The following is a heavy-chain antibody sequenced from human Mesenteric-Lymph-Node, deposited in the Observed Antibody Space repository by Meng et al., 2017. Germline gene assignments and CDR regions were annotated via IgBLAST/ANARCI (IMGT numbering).Heavy chain of an antibody. CDR2: LNPNRGDT. D-gene: IGHD5-18*01. J-gene: IGHJ4*02. Sequence: QVQLVQSGAEVKKPGASGKVSCKASGYTFTDYYMQWVRQAPGQGLEWMGRLNPNRGDTNYAQKFQGRVTMTRDTSISTAYMELSRLTSDDTAVYYCAREDTAMVKYYWGQGTLVTVSS. V-gene: IGHV1-2*06. CDR3: AREDTAMVKYY. CDR1: GYTFTDYY.